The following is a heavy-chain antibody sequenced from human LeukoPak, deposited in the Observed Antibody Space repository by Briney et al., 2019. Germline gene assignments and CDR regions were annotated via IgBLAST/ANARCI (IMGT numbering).Heavy chain of an antibody. V-gene: IGHV3-30-3*01. Sequence: GGSLRLSCAASGFTFSSYAMHWVRQAPGKGLEWVAVISYDGSNKYYADSVKGRFTISRDNSKNTLYLQMNSLRAEDTAVYYCAKDQGSIVLMVYAIADYWGQGTLVTVSS. CDR1: GFTFSSYA. D-gene: IGHD2-8*01. J-gene: IGHJ4*02. CDR2: ISYDGSNK. CDR3: AKDQGSIVLMVYAIADY.